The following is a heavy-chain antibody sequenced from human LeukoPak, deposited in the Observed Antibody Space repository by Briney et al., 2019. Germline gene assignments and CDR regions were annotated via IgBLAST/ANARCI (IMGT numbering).Heavy chain of an antibody. CDR3: ARGRQLWLFVLMRQNWFDP. D-gene: IGHD5-18*01. V-gene: IGHV4-34*01. J-gene: IGHJ5*02. Sequence: SETLSLTCAVYGASFSGYYWSWIRQPPGKGLEWIGEINHSGSTNYNPSLKSRVTISVDTSKNQFSLKLSSVTAADTAVYYCARGRQLWLFVLMRQNWFDPWGQGTLVTVSS. CDR1: GASFSGYY. CDR2: INHSGST.